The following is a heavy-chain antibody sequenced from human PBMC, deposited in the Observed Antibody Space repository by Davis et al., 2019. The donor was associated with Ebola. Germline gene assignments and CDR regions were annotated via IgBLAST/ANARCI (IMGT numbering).Heavy chain of an antibody. J-gene: IGHJ3*02. D-gene: IGHD4-23*01. CDR2: INPNSGGT. CDR3: ARDHPGPQTLDI. V-gene: IGHV1-2*02. Sequence: ASVKVSCKASGYIFTGYYMHWVRQAPGQGLEWMGWINPNSGGTNYAQKFQGRVTMTRDTSISTAYMELSRLRSDDTAVYYCARDHPGPQTLDIWGQGTVITVSS. CDR1: GYIFTGYY.